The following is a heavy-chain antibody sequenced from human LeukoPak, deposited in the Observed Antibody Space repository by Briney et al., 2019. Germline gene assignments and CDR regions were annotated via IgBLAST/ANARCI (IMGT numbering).Heavy chain of an antibody. CDR3: PRNEDYGGNWFDP. J-gene: IGHJ5*02. V-gene: IGHV1-18*01. CDR2: ISSYNGNT. Sequence: ASVKVSCKASGYTFTSYGIIWVRQAPGQGLEWMGLISSYNGNTNYSQKLQGRVTMTTDTSTSTAYIDLRGLPSDDTAGYYFPRNEDYGGNWFDPWGQGTLVTVSS. D-gene: IGHD4-23*01. CDR1: GYTFTSYG.